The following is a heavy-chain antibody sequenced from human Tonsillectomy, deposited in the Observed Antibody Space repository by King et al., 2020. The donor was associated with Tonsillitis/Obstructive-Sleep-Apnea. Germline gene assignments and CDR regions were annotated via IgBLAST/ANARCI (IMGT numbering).Heavy chain of an antibody. D-gene: IGHD6-13*01. CDR3: ARGENEAAGTMYYYYMDV. CDR2: ISSSGSTI. V-gene: IGHV3-48*03. J-gene: IGHJ6*03. CDR1: GFTFSSYE. Sequence: VQLVESGGGLVQPGGSLRLSCAASGFTFSSYEMNWVRQAPGKGLEWVSYISSSGSTIYYADSVKGRFTISRDNAKNSLYLQMNSLRAEDTAVYYCARGENEAAGTMYYYYMDVWGKGTTVTVSS.